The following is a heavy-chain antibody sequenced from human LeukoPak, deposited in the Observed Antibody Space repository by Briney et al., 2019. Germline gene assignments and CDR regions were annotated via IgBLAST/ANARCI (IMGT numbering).Heavy chain of an antibody. V-gene: IGHV4-34*01. CDR2: IDHIGRT. CDR3: ARLEMAAAAGTPNWFDP. J-gene: IGHJ5*02. D-gene: IGHD6-13*01. CDR1: GESFRGYY. Sequence: PSETLSLTCAVYGESFRGYYWTWIRQTPGKGLEWIGEIDHIGRTTYNPSLKSRVTISVDTSKNQFSLRLTSVTASDTAVYYCARLEMAAAAGTPNWFDPWGQGTLVTVSS.